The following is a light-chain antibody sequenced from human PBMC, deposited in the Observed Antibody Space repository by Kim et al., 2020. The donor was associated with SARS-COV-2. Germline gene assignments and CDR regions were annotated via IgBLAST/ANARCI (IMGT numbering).Light chain of an antibody. CDR1: QSVSST. Sequence: EIVLMQSPATLSVSPGERVTLSCRASQSVSSTLAWYQQKPGQSPRLLIYGASTRATGIAARFSGSGSGTEFTLTISSLQSEDFAVYYCQLYNNGPPYTFGPGTKLEI. CDR3: QLYNNGPPYT. CDR2: GAS. J-gene: IGKJ2*01. V-gene: IGKV3-15*01.